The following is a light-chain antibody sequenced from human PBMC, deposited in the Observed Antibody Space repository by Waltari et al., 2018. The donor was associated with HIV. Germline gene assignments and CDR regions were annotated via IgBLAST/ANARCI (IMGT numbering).Light chain of an antibody. Sequence: EIVMTQSPATLSVSPGERATLSCRASQSVRDNLAWYQQKPGQAPRLLIYVASTRAIGIPVRFSGSGSGTEFTLTISSLQSEDFAVYYCQQYNKWPPVTFGGGTKVEIK. CDR2: VAS. CDR1: QSVRDN. CDR3: QQYNKWPPVT. J-gene: IGKJ4*01. V-gene: IGKV3-15*01.